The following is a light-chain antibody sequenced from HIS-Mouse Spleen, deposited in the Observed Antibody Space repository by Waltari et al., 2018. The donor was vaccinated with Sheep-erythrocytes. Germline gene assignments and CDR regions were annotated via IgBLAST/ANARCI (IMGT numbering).Light chain of an antibody. J-gene: IGLJ2*01. CDR1: KLGDKY. CDR3: QAWDSSTAEV. Sequence: SYELTQPPSVSVSPGQTASITCSGDKLGDKYACWYQQKPGQSPVLVIYQDSKRPSGSPERFYGSNSGNTATLTISGTQAMDEADYYCQAWDSSTAEVFGGGTKLTVL. CDR2: QDS. V-gene: IGLV3-1*01.